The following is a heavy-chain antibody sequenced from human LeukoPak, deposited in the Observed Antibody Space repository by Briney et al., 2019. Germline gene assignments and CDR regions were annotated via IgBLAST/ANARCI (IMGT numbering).Heavy chain of an antibody. CDR2: IKSKIDGGTT. J-gene: IGHJ4*02. Sequence: GGSLRLSCAASGFTFTNAWMNWVRQAPGKGLEWVGRIKSKIDGGTTDYAAPVKGRFTVSRDDSKNMLYLEMNSLENEDTAVYYCSAYPVGVVVVATRYLDYWGQGTLATVYS. CDR3: SAYPVGVVVVATRYLDY. CDR1: GFTFTNAW. V-gene: IGHV3-15*01. D-gene: IGHD2-15*01.